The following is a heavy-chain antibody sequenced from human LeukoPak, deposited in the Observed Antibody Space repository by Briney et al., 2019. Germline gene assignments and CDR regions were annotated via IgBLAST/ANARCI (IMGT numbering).Heavy chain of an antibody. CDR1: GFTFSDHF. Sequence: PGGSLRLSWAASGFTFSDHFLDWVRHAPGKGLEWVGRTRNKAHNYTTSYAASVKGRFIISRHASKKLMYLQMNSLKTEDTAVYFCVRDEGRPGDYWGQGTLVTVSS. J-gene: IGHJ4*02. D-gene: IGHD2-2*01. CDR2: TRNKAHNYTT. CDR3: VRDEGRPGDY. V-gene: IGHV3-72*01.